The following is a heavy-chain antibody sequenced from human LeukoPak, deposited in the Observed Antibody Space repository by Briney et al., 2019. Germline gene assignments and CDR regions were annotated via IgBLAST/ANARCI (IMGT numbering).Heavy chain of an antibody. CDR3: ARSYEMNSSGFY. CDR1: GGSISSSSYY. CDR2: IYHSGST. Sequence: SETLSLTCTVSGGSISSSSYYWGWIRQPPGKGLEWIGSIYHSGSTYYNPSLKSRVTISVDRSKNQFSLKLSSVTAADTAVYYCARSYEMNSSGFYWGQGTLVTVSS. J-gene: IGHJ4*02. V-gene: IGHV4-39*07. D-gene: IGHD6-19*01.